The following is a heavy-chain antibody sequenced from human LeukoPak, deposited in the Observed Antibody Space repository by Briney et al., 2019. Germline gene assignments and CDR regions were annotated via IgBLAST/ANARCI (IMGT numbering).Heavy chain of an antibody. J-gene: IGHJ6*03. Sequence: SETLSLTCTVSGGSISSGSYYWSWIRQPAGKGLEWIGRIYTSGSTNYNPSLKSRVTISVDTSKNQFSLKLSSVTAADTAVYYCARTIAVAGTGYYYYMDVWGKGPRSPSP. CDR2: IYTSGST. CDR1: GGSISSGSYY. CDR3: ARTIAVAGTGYYYYMDV. D-gene: IGHD6-19*01. V-gene: IGHV4-61*02.